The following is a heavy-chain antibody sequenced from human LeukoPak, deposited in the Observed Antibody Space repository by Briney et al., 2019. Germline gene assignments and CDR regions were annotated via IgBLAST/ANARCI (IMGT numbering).Heavy chain of an antibody. J-gene: IGHJ4*02. D-gene: IGHD3-22*01. Sequence: ASVKVSCKASGYTFTNYGVSWVRQAPGQGLEWMGWISAYNGNTNYAQKLQGRVTMTTDTSTSTAYMELRSLRSDDTAVYYCAMAPAYYYDSSGYSYTPDYRGQGTLVTVSS. V-gene: IGHV1-18*01. CDR1: GYTFTNYG. CDR2: ISAYNGNT. CDR3: AMAPAYYYDSSGYSYTPDY.